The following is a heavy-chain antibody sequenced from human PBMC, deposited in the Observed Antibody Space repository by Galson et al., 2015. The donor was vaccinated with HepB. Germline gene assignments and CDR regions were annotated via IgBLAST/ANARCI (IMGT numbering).Heavy chain of an antibody. CDR1: GYTFTSYD. D-gene: IGHD6-6*01. V-gene: IGHV1-18*01. CDR3: AIDSSSNYYGMDV. Sequence: SVKVSCKASGYTFTSYDISWVRQAPGQGLEWMGWISAYNGNTNYAQKLQGRVTMTTDTSTSTAYMELRSLRSDDTAVYYCAIDSSSNYYGMDVWGQGTTVTVSS. CDR2: ISAYNGNT. J-gene: IGHJ6*02.